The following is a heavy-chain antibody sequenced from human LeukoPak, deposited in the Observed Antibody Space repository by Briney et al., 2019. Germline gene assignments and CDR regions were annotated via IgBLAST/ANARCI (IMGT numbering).Heavy chain of an antibody. CDR1: GFTFSSYS. D-gene: IGHD3-10*01. Sequence: GGSLRLSCAASGFTFSSYSMNWVRQAPGKGLEWVSYISSSSNTIYYSDSVKGRFTISRDNAKNSLYLQINSLRDEDTAVYYCAREEVTMVRGVIEGTGFDPWGQGTLVTVSS. J-gene: IGHJ5*02. CDR2: ISSSSNTI. CDR3: AREEVTMVRGVIEGTGFDP. V-gene: IGHV3-48*02.